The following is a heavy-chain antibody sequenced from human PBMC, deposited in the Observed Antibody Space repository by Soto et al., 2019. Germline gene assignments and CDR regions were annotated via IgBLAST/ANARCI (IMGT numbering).Heavy chain of an antibody. CDR2: IFFLGST. CDR1: GCSIGNSTYY. D-gene: IGHD6-13*01. Sequence: ETLSLTCTVTGCSIGNSTYYWNWIRHLPGKGLEWIGYIFFLGSTNYNPSLKSRVTISVDTSKNQFSLKLRSVTAADTAVYYCARQFSPAAAEYYFDHWGQGTPVTVS. CDR3: ARQFSPAAAEYYFDH. V-gene: IGHV4-61*01. J-gene: IGHJ4*02.